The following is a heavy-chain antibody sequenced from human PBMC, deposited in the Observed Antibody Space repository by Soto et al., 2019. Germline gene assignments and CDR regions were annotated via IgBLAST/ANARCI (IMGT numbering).Heavy chain of an antibody. CDR1: GYTFTHYF. Sequence: QVRLMQSGPEVRRPGASVTVSCKASGYTFTHYFIHWVRRAPGQGLEWMGYTNPKSGDTHYSQTFRGRVSMTRDTSTDTANMGLSSLKSDDTAVYFCARVPGHKNSRGDFWGQGTPITVSS. D-gene: IGHD1-7*01. V-gene: IGHV1-2*02. CDR2: TNPKSGDT. J-gene: IGHJ4*02. CDR3: ARVPGHKNSRGDF.